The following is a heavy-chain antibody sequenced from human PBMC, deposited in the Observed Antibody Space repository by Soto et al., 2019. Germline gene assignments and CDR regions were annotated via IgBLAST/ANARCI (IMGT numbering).Heavy chain of an antibody. CDR3: ARARADIVVVPAAALPGVVAFDI. Sequence: ASVKVSCKASGYTFTSYGISWVRQAPGQGLEWMGWISAYNGNTNYAQKLQGRVTMTTDTSTSTAYMELRSLRSDDTAVYYCARARADIVVVPAAALPGVVAFDIWGQGTMVTV. D-gene: IGHD2-2*01. V-gene: IGHV1-18*01. J-gene: IGHJ3*02. CDR2: ISAYNGNT. CDR1: GYTFTSYG.